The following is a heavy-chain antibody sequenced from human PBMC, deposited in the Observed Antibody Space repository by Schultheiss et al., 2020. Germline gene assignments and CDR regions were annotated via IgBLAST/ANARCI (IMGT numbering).Heavy chain of an antibody. CDR2: ISGSSSTK. Sequence: GGSLRLSCVASGFMFSTYSMNWVRQRPGKGLEWVSYISGSSSTKYSADSVKGRFTISRDNAKNTLYLEMNSLRAEDTAVYYCTSRRTWFDPWGQGTMVTVSS. J-gene: IGHJ5*02. CDR3: TSRRTWFDP. CDR1: GFMFSTYS. V-gene: IGHV3-48*04.